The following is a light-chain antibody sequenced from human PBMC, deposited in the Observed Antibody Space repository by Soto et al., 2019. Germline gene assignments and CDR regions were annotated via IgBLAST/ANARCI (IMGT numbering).Light chain of an antibody. CDR1: STDFENYNL. J-gene: IGLJ2*01. CDR3: SSYAGSSARVV. CDR2: EGT. Sequence: QSALTQPASVSGSPGQSITISCTRSSTDFENYNLVSWYQHCPDKAPKLIIYEGTKRPSEISDRFSGSESHTTASLIISGLQPEDEADYYCSSYAGSSARVVFGGGTKLTVL. V-gene: IGLV2-23*01.